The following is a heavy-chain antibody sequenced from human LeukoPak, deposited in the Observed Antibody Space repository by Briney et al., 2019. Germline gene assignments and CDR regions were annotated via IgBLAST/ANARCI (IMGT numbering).Heavy chain of an antibody. Sequence: ASVKVSCKVSGYTLTELSMHWVRQAPGKGLEWMGGFDPEDGETIYAQKFQGGVTMTEDTSTDTAYMELSSLRSDDTAVYYCARETNSGSYYLGNAFDIWGQGTMVTVSS. CDR1: GYTLTELS. CDR3: ARETNSGSYYLGNAFDI. J-gene: IGHJ3*02. D-gene: IGHD1-26*01. CDR2: FDPEDGET. V-gene: IGHV1-24*01.